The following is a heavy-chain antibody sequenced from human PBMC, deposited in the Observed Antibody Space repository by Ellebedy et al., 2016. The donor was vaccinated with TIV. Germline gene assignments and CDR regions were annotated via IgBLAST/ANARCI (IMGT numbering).Heavy chain of an antibody. Sequence: PGGSLRLSCAASGFPFSNFWMSWVRQAPGTGLEWVANVNEDGSEEYYTNSVKGRFAISKDNAKNSLSLQMNSLRVEDTAVYYCARWRDGSGWNLDYWGQGNLVTVSS. V-gene: IGHV3-7*03. CDR2: VNEDGSEE. CDR1: GFPFSNFW. D-gene: IGHD6-19*01. CDR3: ARWRDGSGWNLDY. J-gene: IGHJ4*02.